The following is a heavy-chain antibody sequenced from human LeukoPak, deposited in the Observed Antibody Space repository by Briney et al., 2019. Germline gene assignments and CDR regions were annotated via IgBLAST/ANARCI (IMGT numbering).Heavy chain of an antibody. Sequence: SQTLSLTCTVSGGSINSGGYWSWIRSHPGKGLEWIGYIYYSGTTYFNPSLKGRVTMSVDTSKNQFSLKLSSVTAADTAVYYCARDSGISGRTDYWGQGTLVTVSS. J-gene: IGHJ4*02. V-gene: IGHV4-31*03. CDR3: ARDSGISGRTDY. CDR1: GGSINSGGY. CDR2: IYYSGTT. D-gene: IGHD3-10*01.